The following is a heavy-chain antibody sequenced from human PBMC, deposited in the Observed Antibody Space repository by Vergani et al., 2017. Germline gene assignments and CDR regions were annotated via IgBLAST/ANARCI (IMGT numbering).Heavy chain of an antibody. J-gene: IGHJ4*02. D-gene: IGHD3-9*01. CDR3: AREDYGILTGYRY. CDR2: INPSGGHT. V-gene: IGHV1-46*03. Sequence: QVQVVQFGAEVKKSGASVKVSCKTSGYTFSNYYMHWVRPAPGQGLEWMGIINPSGGHTNYAQKFQGRVTMTRDTSTSTVYMELSSLRSEDTAIYYCAREDYGILTGYRYWGQGTLVTVAA. CDR1: GYTFSNYY.